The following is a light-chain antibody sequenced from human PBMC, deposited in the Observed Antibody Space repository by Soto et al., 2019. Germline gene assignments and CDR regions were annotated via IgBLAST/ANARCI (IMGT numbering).Light chain of an antibody. CDR3: QQYYSTPIT. V-gene: IGKV4-1*01. Sequence: IVMTHSPGSLSVSLGERATINCKSSQSVLYSSNNKNYLAWYQQKPGQPPKLLIHWASTRESGVPDRFSGSGSGTDFTLTISSLQAEDVAVYYCQQYYSTPITFGQGTRLEIK. J-gene: IGKJ5*01. CDR1: QSVLYSSNNKNY. CDR2: WAS.